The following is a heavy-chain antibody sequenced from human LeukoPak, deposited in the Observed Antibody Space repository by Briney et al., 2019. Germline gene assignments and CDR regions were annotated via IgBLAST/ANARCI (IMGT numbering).Heavy chain of an antibody. CDR1: GFPFSSYA. CDR3: AKFYDILTGYFDY. Sequence: GGSLRLSCAASGFPFSSYAMSWVRQSPGKGLEWVSAISGGNGNTYYAYYADSVRGRFTISRDSSTNTLYLQMNSLRAEDTAVYYCAKFYDILTGYFDYWGQGTLVTVSS. V-gene: IGHV3-23*01. J-gene: IGHJ4*02. CDR2: ISGGNGNTYYA. D-gene: IGHD3-9*01.